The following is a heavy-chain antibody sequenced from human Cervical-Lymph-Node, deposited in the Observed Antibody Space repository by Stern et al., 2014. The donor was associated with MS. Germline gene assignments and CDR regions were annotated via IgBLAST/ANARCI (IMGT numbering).Heavy chain of an antibody. Sequence: EVQLVESGGGLVQPGGSLRLSCAGSGFSLSSYWMSWVRQAPGKGPELVATINQDGSERYYVDSVKGRFTISRDNSKNSVFLQMNSLRVDDTSVYYCARDCGSGSCYQTQYYYGVDVWGQGTTVIVSS. CDR2: INQDGSER. J-gene: IGHJ6*02. CDR3: ARDCGSGSCYQTQYYYGVDV. V-gene: IGHV3-7*01. D-gene: IGHD2-15*01. CDR1: GFSLSSYW.